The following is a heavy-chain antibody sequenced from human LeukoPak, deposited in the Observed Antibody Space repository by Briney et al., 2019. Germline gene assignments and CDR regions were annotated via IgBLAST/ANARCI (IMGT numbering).Heavy chain of an antibody. CDR3: ARGRYCSSTSCRPRSWLRYFDL. Sequence: FXGYYWXWVRXXPXXXLXXXXXXXXXXXXNYIPSLKSRVTISVDPSKNQFSLKLSSVTAADTAVYYCARGRYCSSTSCRPRSWLRYFDLWGRGTLVTVSS. CDR1: FXGYY. J-gene: IGHJ2*01. D-gene: IGHD2-2*01. V-gene: IGHV4-34*01. CDR2: XXXXXXX.